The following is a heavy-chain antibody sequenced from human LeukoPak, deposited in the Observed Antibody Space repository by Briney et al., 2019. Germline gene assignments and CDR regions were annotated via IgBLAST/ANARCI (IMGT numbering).Heavy chain of an antibody. V-gene: IGHV4-39*01. CDR1: GGSIGRSTYY. CDR3: VRHETITAAAYYFDH. D-gene: IGHD6-25*01. CDR2: IYYNGRT. Sequence: SETLSLTCTVSGGSIGRSTYYWGWIRQPPGKGLEWIGTIYYNGRTYYNPSLESRVTISIDTSKNQFSLRLSSVTAADTAVYYCVRHETITAAAYYFDHWGQGTLVTVSS. J-gene: IGHJ4*02.